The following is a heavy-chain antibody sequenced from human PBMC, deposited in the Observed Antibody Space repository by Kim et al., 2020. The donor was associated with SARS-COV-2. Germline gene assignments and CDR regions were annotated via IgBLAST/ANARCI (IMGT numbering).Heavy chain of an antibody. Sequence: GGSLRLSCTASGFTFGDYAVYWVRQAPGKGLEWVGFISIKPNGGTTEYAASVKGRFTISRDDSKSIAYLQMNSLKTEDTAVYYCTRGGGMDVWGQGTTVTVSS. CDR2: ISIKPNGGTT. J-gene: IGHJ6*02. D-gene: IGHD1-26*01. CDR3: TRGGGMDV. CDR1: GFTFGDYA. V-gene: IGHV3-49*04.